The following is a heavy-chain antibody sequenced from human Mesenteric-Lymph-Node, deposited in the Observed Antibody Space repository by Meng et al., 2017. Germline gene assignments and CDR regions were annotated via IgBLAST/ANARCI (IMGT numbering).Heavy chain of an antibody. J-gene: IGHJ1*01. Sequence: QVTSKESGPSLVKPTQPRPLSCTFSGFSRSTSGVGVGWIRQPPGKALEWLALIYWDDDKRYSPSLKSRLTITKDTSKNQVVLTMTNMDPVDTATYYCAHSGHYYDSSGYRSLNLYFQHWGQGTLVTVSS. CDR3: AHSGHYYDSSGYRSLNLYFQH. CDR2: IYWDDDK. D-gene: IGHD3-22*01. V-gene: IGHV2-5*02. CDR1: GFSRSTSGVG.